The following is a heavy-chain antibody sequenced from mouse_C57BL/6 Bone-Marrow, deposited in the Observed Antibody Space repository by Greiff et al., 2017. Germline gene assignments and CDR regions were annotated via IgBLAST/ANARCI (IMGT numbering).Heavy chain of an antibody. D-gene: IGHD2-1*01. CDR3: ARKIYYGNYLYFDY. CDR1: GFSLTSYA. J-gene: IGHJ2*01. Sequence: QVQLQQSGPGLVAPSQSLSITCTVSGFSLTSYAISWVRQPPGKGLEWLGVIWTGGGTNYNSALKSRLSISKDNSKSQVFLKMNSLQTDDTARYYCARKIYYGNYLYFDYWGQGTTLTVSS. V-gene: IGHV2-9-1*01. CDR2: IWTGGGT.